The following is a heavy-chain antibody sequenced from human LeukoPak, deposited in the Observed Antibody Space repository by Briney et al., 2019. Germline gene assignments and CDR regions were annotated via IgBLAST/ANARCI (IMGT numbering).Heavy chain of an antibody. CDR1: GYTFKGYG. J-gene: IGHJ6*03. CDR3: ARGIGTTDFWHYYYYYMDV. CDR2: ISGSGGSGGRT. V-gene: IGHV3-23*01. D-gene: IGHD3-3*01. Sequence: GGTLRLSCEASGYTFKGYGLTWVRQAPGKGLEWVSGISGSGGSGGRTYYADSVRGRFTISRDSSEKTLYLQMNSLRAEDTAVYYCARGIGTTDFWHYYYYYMDVWGKGTTVTISS.